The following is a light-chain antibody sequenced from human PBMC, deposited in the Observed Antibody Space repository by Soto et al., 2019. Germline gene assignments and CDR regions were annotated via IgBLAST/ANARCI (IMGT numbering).Light chain of an antibody. CDR2: ASS. Sequence: DIQLTQSPSFLSASVGDRVTISCRASQGISSYLAWYQQTPGKAPKLLIYASSILQSGVPSRFSGSGSGTEFTLTISSLQPVDFATYYCQQLNTFPVTFGQGTRLAI. CDR3: QQLNTFPVT. CDR1: QGISSY. V-gene: IGKV1-9*01. J-gene: IGKJ5*01.